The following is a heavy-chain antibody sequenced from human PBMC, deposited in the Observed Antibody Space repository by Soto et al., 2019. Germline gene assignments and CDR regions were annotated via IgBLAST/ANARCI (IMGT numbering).Heavy chain of an antibody. V-gene: IGHV3-21*01. Sequence: GSLRLSCAASGFTFSSYSMNWVRQAPGKGLEWVSSISSSSSYIYYADSVKGRFTISRDNAKNSLYLQMNSLRAEDTAVYYCARDLYDVIVVGVGATPDAFDISGQGTMDTVSS. D-gene: IGHD2-15*01. J-gene: IGHJ3*02. CDR1: GFTFSSYS. CDR3: ARDLYDVIVVGVGATPDAFDI. CDR2: ISSSSSYI.